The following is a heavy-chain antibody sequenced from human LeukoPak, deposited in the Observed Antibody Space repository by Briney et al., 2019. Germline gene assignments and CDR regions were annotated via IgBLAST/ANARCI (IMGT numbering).Heavy chain of an antibody. CDR1: GGSISSGGYY. V-gene: IGHV4-31*03. CDR3: ARGGGYSSGWFLVHNWFDP. Sequence: SQTLSLTCTVSGGSISSGGYYWSWIRQHPGKGLEWIGYIYYSGSTNYNPSLKSRVTISVDTSKNQFSLKLSSVTAADTAVYYCARGGGYSSGWFLVHNWFDPWGQGTLVTVSS. J-gene: IGHJ5*02. D-gene: IGHD6-19*01. CDR2: IYYSGST.